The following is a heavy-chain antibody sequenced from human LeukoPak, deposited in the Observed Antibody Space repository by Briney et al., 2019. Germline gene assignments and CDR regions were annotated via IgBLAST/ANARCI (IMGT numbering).Heavy chain of an antibody. CDR3: ARDLTYYDILTGFDY. CDR1: GFTFSSYS. V-gene: IGHV3-21*01. J-gene: IGHJ4*02. Sequence: GGSLRLSCAASGFTFSSYSMNWVRQAAGNGLEWVSSISSSSSYIYYADSVKGRFTISRDNAKNSLYLQMNSLRAEDTAVYYCARDLTYYDILTGFDYWGQGTLATVSS. CDR2: ISSSSSYI. D-gene: IGHD3-9*01.